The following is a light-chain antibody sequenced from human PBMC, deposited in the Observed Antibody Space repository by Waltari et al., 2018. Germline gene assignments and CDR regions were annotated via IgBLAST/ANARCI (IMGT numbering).Light chain of an antibody. CDR1: SSDVGSYNL. CDR2: EVS. J-gene: IGLJ3*02. CDR3: CSYAGRV. V-gene: IGLV2-23*02. Sequence: QSALTQPASVSGSPGQSITISCTGTSSDVGSYNLVSWYQQHPGKAPKLMIYEVSKRPSGVSNRFPGSKSGNTASLTSSGLQAEDEADYYCCSYAGRVFGGGTKLTVL.